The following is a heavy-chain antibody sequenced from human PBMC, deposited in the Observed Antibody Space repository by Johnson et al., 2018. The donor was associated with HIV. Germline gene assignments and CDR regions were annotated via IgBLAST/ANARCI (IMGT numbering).Heavy chain of an antibody. D-gene: IGHD2-21*01. CDR2: ISYDGSNK. CDR1: GFTFSSYA. CDR3: ARARTVVIARPDAFDI. J-gene: IGHJ3*02. Sequence: QVQLVESGGGVVQPGRSLRLSCAASGFTFSSYAMHWVRQAPGKGLEWVAVISYDGSNKYYADSVKGRFTISRDNSKNTLYLQMNSLRAEDTAVYYCARARTVVIARPDAFDIWGQWTMVTVSS. V-gene: IGHV3-30*04.